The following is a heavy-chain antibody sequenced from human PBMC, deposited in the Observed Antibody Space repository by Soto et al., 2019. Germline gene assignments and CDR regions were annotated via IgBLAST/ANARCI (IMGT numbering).Heavy chain of an antibody. CDR3: ARRPRAAPFDD. CDR2: ISYHGNTE. V-gene: IGHV3-30*04. Sequence: PGGSLRLSCTASGFTFSHYALHWLRQTPGKGLEWVAYISYHGNTEKYADSVKGRFTISRDNYKKEVYLQMNSLRIEDTAVYYCARRPRAAPFDDWGQGTLVTVSS. J-gene: IGHJ4*02. D-gene: IGHD6-13*01. CDR1: GFTFSHYA.